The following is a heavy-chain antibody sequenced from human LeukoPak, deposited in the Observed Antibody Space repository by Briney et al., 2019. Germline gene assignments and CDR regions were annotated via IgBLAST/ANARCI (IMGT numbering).Heavy chain of an antibody. CDR3: ARSPVSDSSGREPFDI. D-gene: IGHD3-22*01. V-gene: IGHV4-34*01. J-gene: IGHJ3*02. CDR2: INHSGST. Sequence: PSETLSLTCAVYGGSFSGYYWSWIRQPPEKGLEWIGEINHSGSTNYNPSLKSRVTISVDTSKNQFSLKLSSVTAADTAVYYCARSPVSDSSGREPFDIWGQGTMVTVSS. CDR1: GGSFSGYY.